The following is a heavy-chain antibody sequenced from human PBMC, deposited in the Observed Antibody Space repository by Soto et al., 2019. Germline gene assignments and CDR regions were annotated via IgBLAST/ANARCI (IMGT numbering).Heavy chain of an antibody. D-gene: IGHD1-26*01. J-gene: IGHJ3*02. Sequence: SETLSLTCTVSGGSISSGGYYWSWIRQHPGKGLEWIGYIYYSGSTYYNPSLKSRVTISVDTSKNQFSLKLSSVTAADTAVYYCARGAGEENAFDIWGQGTMVTVSS. CDR2: IYYSGST. CDR3: ARGAGEENAFDI. V-gene: IGHV4-31*03. CDR1: GGSISSGGYY.